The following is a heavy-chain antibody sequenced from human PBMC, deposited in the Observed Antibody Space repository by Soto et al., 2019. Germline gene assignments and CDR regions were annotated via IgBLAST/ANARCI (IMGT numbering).Heavy chain of an antibody. V-gene: IGHV3-30*18. CDR1: GFISSAYG. J-gene: IGHJ6*02. CDR2: ISYDGSNK. D-gene: IGHD1-26*01. CDR3: AKDLSAPPYGLED. Sequence: QVHLVESGGGVVQPGRSLRLSCAASGFISSAYGMHWVRQAPGKGLEWVAFISYDGSNKQYVDSVKARFTISRDNSKEKVYLQMNSLRDEDGAVYHCAKDLSAPPYGLEDWGQGTTVTVSS.